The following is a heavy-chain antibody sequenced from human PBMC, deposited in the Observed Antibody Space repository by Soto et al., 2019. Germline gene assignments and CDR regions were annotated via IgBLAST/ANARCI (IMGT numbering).Heavy chain of an antibody. CDR2: IYYSGST. Sequence: ASETLSLTCTVSGGSISSYYWSWIRQPPGKGLEWIGYIYYSGSTNYNPSLKSRVTISVDTSKNQFSLKLSSVTAADTAVYYCATYTQDGDYTSVTDYYHYMDVWGKGTTVTVSS. J-gene: IGHJ6*03. CDR3: ATYTQDGDYTSVTDYYHYMDV. CDR1: GGSISSYY. V-gene: IGHV4-59*08. D-gene: IGHD4-17*01.